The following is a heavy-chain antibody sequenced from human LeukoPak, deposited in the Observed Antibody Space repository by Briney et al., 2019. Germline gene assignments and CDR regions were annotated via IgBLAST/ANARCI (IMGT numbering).Heavy chain of an antibody. D-gene: IGHD5-18*01. CDR2: IRSKAYGGTT. Sequence: GGSLRLSCTASGFTFGDYAMSWFRQAPGKGLEWVGFIRSKAYGGTTEYAASVKGRFTISRDDSKSIAYLQMNSLKTEDTAVYYCARDQGYSYGLVDYWGQGTLVTVSS. V-gene: IGHV3-49*03. J-gene: IGHJ4*02. CDR1: GFTFGDYA. CDR3: ARDQGYSYGLVDY.